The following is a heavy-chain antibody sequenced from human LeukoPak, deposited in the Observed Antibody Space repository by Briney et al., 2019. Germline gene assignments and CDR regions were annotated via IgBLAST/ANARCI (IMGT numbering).Heavy chain of an antibody. V-gene: IGHV1-2*02. CDR1: GYTFTGYY. CDR2: INPNSGDT. CDR3: ARGDNYDILTGYQTPSHLSDY. J-gene: IGHJ4*02. Sequence: ALVKVSCKASGYTFTGYYVHWVRQAPGQGLEWMGWINPNSGDTNFAQKFQGRVTMTRDTSISTAYMELSRLRSDDTAVYYCARGDNYDILTGYQTPSHLSDYWGQGTLVTVSS. D-gene: IGHD3-9*01.